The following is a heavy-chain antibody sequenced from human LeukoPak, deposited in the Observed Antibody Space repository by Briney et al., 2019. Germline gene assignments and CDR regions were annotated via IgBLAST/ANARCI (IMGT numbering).Heavy chain of an antibody. Sequence: GGSLRLSCAASGFTFSSYSMNWVRQAPGKGLEWVSSITSSSSYIYYADSVKGRFTISRDNAKNSLYLQMNSLRAEDTAVYYCARVWQWLTNDAFDIWGQGTMVTVSS. CDR3: ARVWQWLTNDAFDI. CDR1: GFTFSSYS. D-gene: IGHD6-19*01. CDR2: ITSSSSYI. J-gene: IGHJ3*02. V-gene: IGHV3-21*01.